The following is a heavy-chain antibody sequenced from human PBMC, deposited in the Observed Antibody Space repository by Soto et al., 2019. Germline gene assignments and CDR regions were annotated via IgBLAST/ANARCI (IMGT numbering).Heavy chain of an antibody. J-gene: IGHJ4*02. D-gene: IGHD3-22*01. CDR3: ARDYDSSGYPRYYFDY. CDR1: GYTFTSYY. V-gene: IGHV1-46*03. CDR2: INPSGGST. Sequence: QVQLVQSGAEVKKPGASVKVSCKASGYTFTSYYMHWVRQAPGQGLEWMGIINPSGGSTSYAQKFQGRVTMTRXTXTXTVYMELSSLRSEDTAVYYCARDYDSSGYPRYYFDYWGQGTLVTVSS.